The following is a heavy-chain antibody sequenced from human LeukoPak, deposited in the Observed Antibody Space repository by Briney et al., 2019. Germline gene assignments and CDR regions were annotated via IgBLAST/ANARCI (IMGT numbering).Heavy chain of an antibody. CDR1: EFTFSSYA. CDR2: ISGSGVTT. Sequence: GGSLRLSCAASEFTFSSYAMSWVRQAPGKGLEWVSAISGSGVTTYYADSVKGRFTISRDNSKNTLYLQMNSLRAEDTAVYYCAKGGGDILTGLIDYWGQGTLVTVSS. D-gene: IGHD3-9*01. J-gene: IGHJ4*02. CDR3: AKGGGDILTGLIDY. V-gene: IGHV3-23*01.